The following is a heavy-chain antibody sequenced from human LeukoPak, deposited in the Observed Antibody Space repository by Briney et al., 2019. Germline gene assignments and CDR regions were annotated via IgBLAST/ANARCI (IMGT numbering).Heavy chain of an antibody. CDR2: ISQSART. V-gene: IGHV4-4*02. CDR1: GGSISNNW. Sequence: SETLSLTCAVTGGSISNNWWTWVRQPPGKGLEWLGEISQSARTNYNPSLKSRVTMSIDKSRNQFSLRMSSVTAADTAVYYCAGVRLGSSGFSEYFEHWGQGTLVTVSS. CDR3: AGVRLGSSGFSEYFEH. D-gene: IGHD3-22*01. J-gene: IGHJ1*01.